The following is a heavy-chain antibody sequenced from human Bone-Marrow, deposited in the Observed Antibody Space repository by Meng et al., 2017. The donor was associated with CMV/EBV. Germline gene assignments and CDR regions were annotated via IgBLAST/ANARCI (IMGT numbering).Heavy chain of an antibody. Sequence: CAASGFNFSSYSMNWVRQAPGKGLEWVSSISSSSSYIYYADSVKGRFTISRDNAKNSLYLQMNSLRAEDTAVYYCARGSMVRGVIITDWGQGTLVTVSS. D-gene: IGHD3-10*01. V-gene: IGHV3-21*01. CDR1: GFNFSSYS. J-gene: IGHJ4*02. CDR3: ARGSMVRGVIITD. CDR2: ISSSSSYI.